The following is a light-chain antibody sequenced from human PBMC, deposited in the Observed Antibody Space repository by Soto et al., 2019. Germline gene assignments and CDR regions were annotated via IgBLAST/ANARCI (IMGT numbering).Light chain of an antibody. CDR3: QQYNNWPYT. CDR1: QSVRSN. J-gene: IGKJ2*01. Sequence: DIVLTQSPATLSLSPGNRVTLSCRASQSVRSNLAWYQQKPGQAPRLLIYGASTRATGIPARFSGSGSGTEFTLTISSLQSEDFAVYYCQQYNNWPYTFGQGTKVDI. V-gene: IGKV3D-15*01. CDR2: GAS.